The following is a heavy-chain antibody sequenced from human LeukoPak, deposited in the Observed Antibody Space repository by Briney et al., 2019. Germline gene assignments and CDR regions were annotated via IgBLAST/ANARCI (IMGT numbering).Heavy chain of an antibody. CDR2: IRGSGRTT. D-gene: IGHD4-23*01. CDR3: TRDARDGYGGNPFDY. V-gene: IGHV3-23*01. CDR1: GFTFSSYA. J-gene: IGHJ4*02. Sequence: GGSLRLSCAASGFTFSSYAMYWVRQAPGKGLEWVSVIRGSGRTTYYADSVKGRFTISRDNSKNTLYLQMNSLRAEDTAVYYCTRDARDGYGGNPFDYWGQGTLVTVSS.